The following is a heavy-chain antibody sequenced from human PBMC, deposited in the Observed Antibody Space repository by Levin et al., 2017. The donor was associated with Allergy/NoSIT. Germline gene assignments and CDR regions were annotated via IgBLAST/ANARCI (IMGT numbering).Heavy chain of an antibody. CDR2: IYSDGNT. J-gene: IGHJ2*01. CDR3: ARDTSDWYFDL. CDR1: GFTVSTNY. Sequence: GESLKISCAASGFTVSTNYMSWVRQAPGKGLEWVSVIYSDGNTHYADSVKGRFIISRDNSKNTLYLQMNSLGAEDMAVYYCARDTSDWYFDLWGRGTLVTVSS. V-gene: IGHV3-66*01.